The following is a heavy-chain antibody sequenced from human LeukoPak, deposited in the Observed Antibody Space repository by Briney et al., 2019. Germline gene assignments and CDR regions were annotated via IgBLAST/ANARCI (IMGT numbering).Heavy chain of an antibody. CDR1: GYTFTSYG. CDR3: ARELSRVIPAAITDNWFDP. D-gene: IGHD2-2*02. J-gene: IGHJ5*02. Sequence: EASVKVSCKASGYTFTSYGISWVRQAPGQGLEWMGWISAYNGNTYYAQKLQGRVTMTTDTSTSTAYMELRSLRSDDTAVYYCARELSRVIPAAITDNWFDPWGQGTLVTVSS. V-gene: IGHV1-18*01. CDR2: ISAYNGNT.